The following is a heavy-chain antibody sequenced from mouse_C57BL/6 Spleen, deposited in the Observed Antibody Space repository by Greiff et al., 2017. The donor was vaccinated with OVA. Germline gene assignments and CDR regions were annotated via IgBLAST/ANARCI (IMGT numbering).Heavy chain of an antibody. J-gene: IGHJ1*03. CDR2: IWRGGST. CDR3: AKSHYYGSSNWYFDV. CDR1: GFSLTSYG. Sequence: VKLQESGPGLVQPSQSLSITCTVSGFSLTSYGVHWVRQSPGKGLEWLGVIWRGGSTDYNAAFMSRLSITKDNSKSQVFFKMNSLQADDTAIYYCAKSHYYGSSNWYFDVWGTGTTVTVSS. V-gene: IGHV2-5*01. D-gene: IGHD1-1*01.